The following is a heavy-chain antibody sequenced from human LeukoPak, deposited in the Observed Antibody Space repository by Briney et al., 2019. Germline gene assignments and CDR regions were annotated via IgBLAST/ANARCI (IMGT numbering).Heavy chain of an antibody. Sequence: GGSLRLSCAASGFTFSDYYMSWIRQAPGKGLEWVSYISSSGSTIYYADSVKGRFTISRDNAKNTLYLQMNSLRAEDTAVYYCASRAWFGELYIDYWGQGTLVTVSS. CDR1: GFTFSDYY. D-gene: IGHD3-10*01. V-gene: IGHV3-11*04. CDR2: ISSSGSTI. J-gene: IGHJ4*02. CDR3: ASRAWFGELYIDY.